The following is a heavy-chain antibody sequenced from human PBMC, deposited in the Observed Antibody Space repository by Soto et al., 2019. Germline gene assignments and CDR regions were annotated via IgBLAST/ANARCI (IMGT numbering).Heavy chain of an antibody. D-gene: IGHD4-17*01. CDR3: ATTTVVTPYYYGMDV. Sequence: LRLSCAASGFTFSSYSMHWVRQAPGKGLEWVAVISYDGSNKYYADSVKGRFTISRDNSKNTLYLQMNSLRAEDTAVYYCATTTVVTPYYYGMDVWGQGTTVTVSS. CDR2: ISYDGSNK. J-gene: IGHJ6*02. CDR1: GFTFSSYS. V-gene: IGHV3-30-3*01.